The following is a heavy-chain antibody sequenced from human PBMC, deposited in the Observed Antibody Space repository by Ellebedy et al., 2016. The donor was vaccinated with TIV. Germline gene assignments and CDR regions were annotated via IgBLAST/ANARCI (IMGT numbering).Heavy chain of an antibody. J-gene: IGHJ5*02. Sequence: SETLSLTCAVSGGSISSSYYWSWVRQPPGKGLEWIGYIYYSGSTNYNPSLKSRVTISVDTSKNQFSLKLSSVTAADTAVYYCAGYDGLRRFDPWGQGILVTVSS. D-gene: IGHD5-12*01. CDR1: GGSISSSYY. V-gene: IGHV4-61*01. CDR2: IYYSGST. CDR3: AGYDGLRRFDP.